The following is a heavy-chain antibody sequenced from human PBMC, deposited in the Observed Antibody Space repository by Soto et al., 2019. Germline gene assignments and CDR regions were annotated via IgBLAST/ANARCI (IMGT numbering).Heavy chain of an antibody. J-gene: IGHJ6*02. CDR3: ARADATDFYDFWSGYNAHHYYYYGMDV. CDR1: GFTFSTYW. Sequence: PGGSLRLSCAASGFTFSTYWMHWVRQAPGKGLVWISRVSSDGSTTTYADSVKGRFTISRDNAKNTLYLQINSLRAEDTAVYNCARADATDFYDFWSGYNAHHYYYYGMDVWGQGTTVTVSS. D-gene: IGHD3-3*01. CDR2: VSSDGSTT. V-gene: IGHV3-74*01.